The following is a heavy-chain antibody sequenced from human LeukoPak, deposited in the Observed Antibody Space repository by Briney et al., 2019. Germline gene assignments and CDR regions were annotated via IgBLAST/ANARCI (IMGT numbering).Heavy chain of an antibody. Sequence: GGSLRLSCAASGFTFSNYAMSWVRQAPGKGLEWVSSITTGGDTTYYADSVKGRFTISRDNSKNTLRLQMNTLRADDTAVYFCAKFRGVTTLTPLDYWGQGTLVSVSS. V-gene: IGHV3-23*01. CDR3: AKFRGVTTLTPLDY. CDR2: ITTGGDTT. J-gene: IGHJ4*02. D-gene: IGHD4-17*01. CDR1: GFTFSNYA.